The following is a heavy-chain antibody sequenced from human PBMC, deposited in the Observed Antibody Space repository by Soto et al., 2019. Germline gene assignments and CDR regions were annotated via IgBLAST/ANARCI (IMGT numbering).Heavy chain of an antibody. CDR3: AKCSGGSCYSGYYYYYYGMDV. J-gene: IGHJ6*02. CDR1: GGSISSSSYY. Sequence: SETLSLTCTVSGGSISSSSYYWGWIRQPPGKGLEWIGSIYYSGSTYYNPSLKSRVTISVDTSKNQFSLKLSSVTAADTAVYYCAKCSGGSCYSGYYYYYYGMDVWGQGTTVTVSS. CDR2: IYYSGST. V-gene: IGHV4-39*01. D-gene: IGHD2-15*01.